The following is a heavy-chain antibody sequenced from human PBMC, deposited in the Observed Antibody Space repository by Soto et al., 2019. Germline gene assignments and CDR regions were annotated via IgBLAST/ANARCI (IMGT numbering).Heavy chain of an antibody. D-gene: IGHD5-12*01. Sequence: QVQLVQSGAEVKKPGASVKVSCKVSGYTSTNYGISWVRQAPGQGLEWMGWISAHNDNTSYAQKFQGRVTMTTDTSTSTAYMELRSLRSDDTAVYYCAGQIYSGYSWFDPWGQGTLVTVSS. J-gene: IGHJ5*02. V-gene: IGHV1-18*01. CDR2: ISAHNDNT. CDR1: GYTSTNYG. CDR3: AGQIYSGYSWFDP.